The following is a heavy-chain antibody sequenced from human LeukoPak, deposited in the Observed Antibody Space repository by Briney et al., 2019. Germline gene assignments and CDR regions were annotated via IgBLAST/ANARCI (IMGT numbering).Heavy chain of an antibody. Sequence: GGSLRLSCAASGFTFSSFWMSWVRQAPGKGLEWVANIKQDGSEKYYVDSVKGRFTISRDNAKNSLYLQMNSLRAEDTALYYCARDSTGYGYEEWYWGQGTLVTVSS. D-gene: IGHD5-18*01. J-gene: IGHJ4*02. CDR3: ARDSTGYGYEEWY. CDR1: GFTFSSFW. V-gene: IGHV3-7*01. CDR2: IKQDGSEK.